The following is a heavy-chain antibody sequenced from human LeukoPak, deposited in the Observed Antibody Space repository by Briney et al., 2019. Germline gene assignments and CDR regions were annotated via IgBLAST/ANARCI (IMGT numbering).Heavy chain of an antibody. D-gene: IGHD3-10*01. CDR1: GFTFSDYY. CDR3: ARDGAAGSGIPSIDY. Sequence: GGSLRLSCAASGFTFSDYYMSWIRQAPGKGLEWVSYIGSSGSSIYYADSVKGRFTISRDNAKNSLYLQMNSLRAEDTAVYYFARDGAAGSGIPSIDYWGQGTLVTVSS. J-gene: IGHJ4*02. V-gene: IGHV3-11*04. CDR2: IGSSGSSI.